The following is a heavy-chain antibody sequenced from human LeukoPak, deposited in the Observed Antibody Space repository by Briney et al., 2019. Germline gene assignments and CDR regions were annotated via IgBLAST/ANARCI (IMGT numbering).Heavy chain of an antibody. CDR2: IIPIFGTA. CDR1: GGTFSSYA. V-gene: IGHV1-69*05. D-gene: IGHD3-9*01. CDR3: VRDQYLNVMTGFDE. J-gene: IGHJ4*02. Sequence: SVKVSCKASGGTFSSYAISWVRQAPGQGLEWMGGIIPIFGTANYAQKFQGRVTVTTDTSTSTVYLELRSLRPDDTAVYYCVRDQYLNVMTGFDEWGQGTLVTVSS.